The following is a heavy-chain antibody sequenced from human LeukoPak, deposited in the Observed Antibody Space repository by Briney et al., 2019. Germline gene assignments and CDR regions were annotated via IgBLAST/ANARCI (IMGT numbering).Heavy chain of an antibody. V-gene: IGHV1-18*01. CDR1: GYTFTSYG. Sequence: ASVKVSCKASGYTFTSYGISWVRQAPGQGLEWMGWISAYNGNTNYAQKLQGRVTMTTDTSTSTAYMGLRSLRSDDTAVYYCARDAGDGGFGELIHADYWGQGTLVTVSS. J-gene: IGHJ4*02. CDR3: ARDAGDGGFGELIHADY. CDR2: ISAYNGNT. D-gene: IGHD3-10*01.